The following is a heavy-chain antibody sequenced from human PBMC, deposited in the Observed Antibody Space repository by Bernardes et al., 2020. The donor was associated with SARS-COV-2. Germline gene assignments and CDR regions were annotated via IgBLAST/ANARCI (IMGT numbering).Heavy chain of an antibody. CDR2: IHSNRNS. CDR3: ARHEGGGTYPLDN. J-gene: IGHJ4*02. CDR1: GASISDYY. Sequence: PSLTCTVSGASISDYYWGWIRQPPGKGLEYIGYIHSNRNSNYNPSLKSRVTMSVDTSKNQFSLELNSVTAADTAMYYCARHEGGGTYPLDNWGQGILVTVSS. V-gene: IGHV4-59*08. D-gene: IGHD3-16*01.